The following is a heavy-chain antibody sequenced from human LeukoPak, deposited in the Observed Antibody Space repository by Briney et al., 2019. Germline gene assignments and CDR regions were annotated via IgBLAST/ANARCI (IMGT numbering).Heavy chain of an antibody. CDR2: IWYDGSNK. CDR3: ARDSSAYGGNVYFDY. D-gene: IGHD4-23*01. J-gene: IGHJ4*02. Sequence: GGSLRLSCAASGFTFSSYGMHWVRQAPGKGLEWVAVIWYDGSNKYYADSVKGRFTISRDNSKNTLYLQMNSLRAEDTAVYYCARDSSAYGGNVYFDYWGQGTLVTVSS. V-gene: IGHV3-33*01. CDR1: GFTFSSYG.